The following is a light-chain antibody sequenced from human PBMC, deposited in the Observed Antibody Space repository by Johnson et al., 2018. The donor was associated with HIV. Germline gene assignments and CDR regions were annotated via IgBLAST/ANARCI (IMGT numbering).Light chain of an antibody. CDR3: GTWNTRLSAGHV. J-gene: IGLJ1*01. Sequence: QSVLTQPPSVSAAPGQKVTISCSGSSFNIGNNYVSWYQQLPGTAPKLLIYENNKRPSGIPDRFSGSKSGTSATLGITGLQTGDEADYYCGTWNTRLSAGHVFGTGTKVTAL. CDR1: SFNIGNNY. V-gene: IGLV1-51*02. CDR2: ENN.